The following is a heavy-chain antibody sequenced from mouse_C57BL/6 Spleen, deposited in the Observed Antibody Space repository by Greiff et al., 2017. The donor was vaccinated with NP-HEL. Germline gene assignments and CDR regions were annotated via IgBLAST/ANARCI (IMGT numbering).Heavy chain of an antibody. J-gene: IGHJ2*01. D-gene: IGHD3-2*02. Sequence: VQLQQPGAELVKPGASVKLSCKASGYTFTSYWMHWVKQRPGQGLEWIGMIHPNSGSTNYNEKFKSKATLTVDKSSSTAYMQLSSLTSEDSAVYYCARQTAQANFDYWGQGTTLTVSS. CDR3: ARQTAQANFDY. CDR1: GYTFTSYW. V-gene: IGHV1-64*01. CDR2: IHPNSGST.